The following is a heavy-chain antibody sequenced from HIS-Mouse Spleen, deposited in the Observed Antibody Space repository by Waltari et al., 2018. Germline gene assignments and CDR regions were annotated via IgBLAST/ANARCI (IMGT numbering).Heavy chain of an antibody. J-gene: IGHJ2*01. CDR1: GGSISSSSYY. D-gene: IGHD6-13*01. CDR2: IYYSGNT. V-gene: IGHV4-39*07. CDR3: AREIPYSSSWYDWYFDL. Sequence: QLQLQESGPGLVKPSETLSLTCTVSGGSISSSSYYWGWIRQPPGKGLEWIGSIYYSGNTYYHPSLKGRVTISVDTSKNQFSLKLSSVTAADTAVYYCAREIPYSSSWYDWYFDLWGRGTLVTVSS.